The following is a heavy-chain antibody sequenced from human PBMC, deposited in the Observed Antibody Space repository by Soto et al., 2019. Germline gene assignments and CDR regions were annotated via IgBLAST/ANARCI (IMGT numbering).Heavy chain of an antibody. V-gene: IGHV3-30-3*01. Sequence: QVQLVESGGGVVQPWRSLRLSCAASGFTFSSYFMHWVRQAPGKGLEWVAAISYDGSNKFYADSVKGRFTISRDNSKNTLYVEMGSLRAEDTAVYFCARERTSAIGGMDVWGQGTTVTVSS. D-gene: IGHD2-2*01. CDR1: GFTFSSYF. CDR2: ISYDGSNK. J-gene: IGHJ6*02. CDR3: ARERTSAIGGMDV.